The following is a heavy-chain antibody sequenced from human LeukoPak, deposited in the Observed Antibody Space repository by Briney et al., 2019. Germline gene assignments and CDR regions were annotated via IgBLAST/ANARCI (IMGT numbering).Heavy chain of an antibody. J-gene: IGHJ3*02. V-gene: IGHV4-59*12. Sequence: PSETLSLTCTVSGGSMSSYYWSWIRQPPGKGLEWIGYIYYSGSTNYNPSLKGRLTISLDTSKNHFSLKLSSVTAADTAVYYCARDVSHAFDIWGQGTMVTVSS. CDR3: ARDVSHAFDI. CDR1: GGSMSSYY. CDR2: IYYSGST.